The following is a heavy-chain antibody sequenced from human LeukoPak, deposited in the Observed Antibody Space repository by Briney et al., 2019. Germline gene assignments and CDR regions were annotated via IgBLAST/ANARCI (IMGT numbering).Heavy chain of an antibody. D-gene: IGHD1-26*01. CDR3: ARAVIVGATRGHFDY. J-gene: IGHJ4*02. CDR1: GFTFSDYY. CDR2: ISSSSGYT. Sequence: GGSLRLSCAASGFTFSDYYMSWIRQAPGKGLEWVSYISSSSGYTNYADSVKGRFTISRDNAKNSLYLQMNSLRAEDTAVYYCARAVIVGATRGHFDYWGRGTLVTVSS. V-gene: IGHV3-11*05.